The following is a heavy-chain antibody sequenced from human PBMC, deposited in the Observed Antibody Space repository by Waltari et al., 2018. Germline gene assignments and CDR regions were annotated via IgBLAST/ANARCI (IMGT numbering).Heavy chain of an antibody. Sequence: QVQLQQWGAGQLKPSETLSLTCAVYGASFRGYYWRWTRQPPGKGLEWIGEINHSGSTNYNPSLKNLLTISLDTSKNQFSLKMRSVTAADTAVYYCARADRGRDGRYATPDWGPWGQGTLVTVSS. J-gene: IGHJ5*02. CDR1: GASFRGYY. CDR3: ARADRGRDGRYATPDWGP. CDR2: INHSGST. V-gene: IGHV4-34*01. D-gene: IGHD3-16*01.